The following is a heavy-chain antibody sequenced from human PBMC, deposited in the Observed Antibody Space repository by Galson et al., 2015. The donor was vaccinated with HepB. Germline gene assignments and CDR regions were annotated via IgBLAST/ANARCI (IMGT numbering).Heavy chain of an antibody. J-gene: IGHJ5*02. CDR1: GLTFSSYA. CDR3: ARDAAADGYNWFDP. D-gene: IGHD6-13*01. V-gene: IGHV3-33*01. Sequence: SLRLSCAASGLTFSSYAMHWVRQAPGKGLEWVAVIGYDGFNKFNGDSVKGRFTISRDNPNNTVHLQMNSLRADDTAVYYCARDAAADGYNWFDPWGQGTLVTVSS. CDR2: IGYDGFNK.